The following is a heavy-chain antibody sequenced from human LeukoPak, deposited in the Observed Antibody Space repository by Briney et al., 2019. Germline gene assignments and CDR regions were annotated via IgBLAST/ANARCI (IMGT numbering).Heavy chain of an antibody. Sequence: SETLSLTCTVSGGSISSYYWSWIRQPPGKGLEWIGYIYYSGSTNYNPSLKSRVTISVDTSKNQFSLKLSSVTAADTAVYYCAREPLGGSGIDYWGQGTLVTVSS. V-gene: IGHV4-59*01. CDR2: IYYSGST. CDR1: GGSISSYY. J-gene: IGHJ4*02. CDR3: AREPLGGSGIDY. D-gene: IGHD1-26*01.